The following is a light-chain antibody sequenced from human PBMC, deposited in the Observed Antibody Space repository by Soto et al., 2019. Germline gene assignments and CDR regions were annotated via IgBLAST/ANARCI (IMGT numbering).Light chain of an antibody. J-gene: IGKJ4*01. CDR1: QSVSSS. CDR2: DAS. V-gene: IGKV3-11*01. Sequence: EIVWTQAQAILSLSPGERATLSCRASQSVSSSLAWYQKKPGQAPRLLIYDASNRATGNPARFSGTGSGTNFTLTIRSLEPEDFEVYYCQKRVNWLTFGGGTKVEIK. CDR3: QKRVNWLT.